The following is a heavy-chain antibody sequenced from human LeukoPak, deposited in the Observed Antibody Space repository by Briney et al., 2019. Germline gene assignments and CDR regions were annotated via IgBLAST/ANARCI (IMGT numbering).Heavy chain of an antibody. D-gene: IGHD3-22*01. J-gene: IGHJ4*02. CDR2: IYSDNT. Sequence: GGSLRLSCTVSGFTVSSNSMSWVRQAPGKGLEWVSFIYSDNTHYSDSVKGRFTISRDNSKNTLYLQMNSLRAEDTAVYYCARSGGWLLLDYWGQGTLVTVSS. V-gene: IGHV3-53*01. CDR1: GFTVSSNS. CDR3: ARSGGWLLLDY.